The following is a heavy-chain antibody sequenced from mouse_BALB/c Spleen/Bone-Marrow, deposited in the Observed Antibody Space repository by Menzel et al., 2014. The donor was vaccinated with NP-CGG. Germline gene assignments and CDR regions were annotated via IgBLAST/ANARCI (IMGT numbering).Heavy chain of an antibody. Sequence: VQLKQSGAELVKPGASVELSCTASGFNIKDTYMHWVKQRPEQGLEWIGRIDSANGNTKYDPKFQGKATITADTSSNTAYLQLSSLTSEDTAVYYCARWEYYAMDYWGQGTSVTVSS. V-gene: IGHV14-3*02. CDR3: ARWEYYAMDY. CDR1: GFNIKDTY. J-gene: IGHJ4*01. D-gene: IGHD4-1*01. CDR2: IDSANGNT.